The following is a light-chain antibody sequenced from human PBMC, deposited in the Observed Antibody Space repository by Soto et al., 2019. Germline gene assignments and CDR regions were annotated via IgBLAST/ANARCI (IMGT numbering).Light chain of an antibody. Sequence: DIQMTQSPSILSASVGDRVTITCRASQSISNWLAWYQQKPGKAPNLLIYKASSLESGVPSRFSGSGSGTEVTLTISSLQPDDFATYYCQQYNRYSWTFGQGTKVEIK. J-gene: IGKJ1*01. CDR1: QSISNW. CDR2: KAS. CDR3: QQYNRYSWT. V-gene: IGKV1-5*03.